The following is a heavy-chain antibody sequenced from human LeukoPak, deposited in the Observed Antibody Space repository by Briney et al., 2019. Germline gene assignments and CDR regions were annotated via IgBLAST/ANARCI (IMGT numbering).Heavy chain of an antibody. D-gene: IGHD2-2*02. CDR1: GGSFSGYY. J-gene: IGHJ5*02. Sequence: SETLSLTCAVYGGSFSGYYWSWIRQPPGKGLEWIGEINHSGSTNYNPSLKSRVTISVDTSRNQFSLNLSSVTAADTAIYYCARIPGPWGQGTLVSVSS. CDR3: ARIPGP. CDR2: INHSGST. V-gene: IGHV4-34*01.